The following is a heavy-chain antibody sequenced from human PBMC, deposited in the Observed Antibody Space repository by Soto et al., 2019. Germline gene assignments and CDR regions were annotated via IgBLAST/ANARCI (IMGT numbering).Heavy chain of an antibody. J-gene: IGHJ4*01. CDR1: GFTFTSSA. Sequence: SVKFSCKDSGFTFTSSAVQWVRQARGQRLEWIGGIVVGSGNTNYTQKFQERVTITRDMSTSTAYMELSSLRSEDTAVYYCAAVINDPGYCTNGVCNYWG. D-gene: IGHD2-8*01. CDR2: IVVGSGNT. CDR3: AAVINDPGYCTNGVCNY. V-gene: IGHV1-58*01.